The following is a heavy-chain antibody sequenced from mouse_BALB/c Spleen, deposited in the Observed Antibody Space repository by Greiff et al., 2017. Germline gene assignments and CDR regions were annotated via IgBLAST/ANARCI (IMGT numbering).Heavy chain of an antibody. Sequence: QVQLQQSGAELMKPGASVKISCKATGYTFSSYWIEWVKQRPGHGLEWIGEILPGSGSTNYNEKFKGKATFTADTSSNTAYMQLSSLTSEDSAVYYCARRWLLPLYWYFDVWGAGTTVTVSS. CDR2: ILPGSGST. CDR1: GYTFSSYW. CDR3: ARRWLLPLYWYFDV. V-gene: IGHV1-9*01. D-gene: IGHD2-3*01. J-gene: IGHJ1*01.